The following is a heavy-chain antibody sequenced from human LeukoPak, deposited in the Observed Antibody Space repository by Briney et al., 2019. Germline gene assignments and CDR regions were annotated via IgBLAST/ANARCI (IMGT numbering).Heavy chain of an antibody. V-gene: IGHV1-46*01. CDR3: ARVGPPDSSPTDLSSMDV. D-gene: IGHD1-14*01. CDR2: INPSGGST. Sequence: GASVKVSCKASGYTFTSYYMHWVRQAPGQGLEWMGIINPSGGSTSYAQKFQGRVTMTRDTSTSTVYMELSSLRSEDTVVYYCARVGPPDSSPTDLSSMDVWGQGTTVTVSS. CDR1: GYTFTSYY. J-gene: IGHJ6*02.